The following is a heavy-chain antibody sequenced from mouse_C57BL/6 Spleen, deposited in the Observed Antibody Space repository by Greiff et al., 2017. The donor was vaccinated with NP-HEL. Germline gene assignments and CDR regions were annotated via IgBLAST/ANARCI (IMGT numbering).Heavy chain of an antibody. CDR3: ATFYGPYYYAMDY. CDR1: GFTFSDYY. CDR2: ISNGGGST. D-gene: IGHD1-1*01. Sequence: EVQLEESGGGLVQPGGSLKLSCAASGFTFSDYYMYWVRQTPEKRLEWVAYISNGGGSTYYPDTVKGRFTISRDNAKNTLYLQISRLKSEDTAMYYCATFYGPYYYAMDYWGQGTSVTVSS. V-gene: IGHV5-12*01. J-gene: IGHJ4*01.